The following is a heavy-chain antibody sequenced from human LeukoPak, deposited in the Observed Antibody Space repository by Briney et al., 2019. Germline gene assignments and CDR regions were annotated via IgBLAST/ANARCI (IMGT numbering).Heavy chain of an antibody. CDR2: IIPILGTA. D-gene: IGHD3-10*01. Sequence: GASVKVSCKASGGTFSSYAISWVRQAPGQGLEWMGGIIPILGTANYAQKFQGRVTITADKSTSTAYMELSSLRSEDTAVYYCATLHTTMGGYFDYWGQGTLVTVSS. CDR1: GGTFSSYA. J-gene: IGHJ4*02. CDR3: ATLHTTMGGYFDY. V-gene: IGHV1-69*06.